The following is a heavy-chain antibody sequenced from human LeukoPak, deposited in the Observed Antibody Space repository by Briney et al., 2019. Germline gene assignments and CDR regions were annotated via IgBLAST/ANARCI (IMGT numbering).Heavy chain of an antibody. CDR2: INSDGGST. J-gene: IGHJ4*02. V-gene: IGHV3-74*01. CDR1: GFXFSSYW. CDR3: ARVISGVGGSDY. D-gene: IGHD1-26*01. Sequence: PGGSLRLSCAASGFXFSSYWMHWVRQAPGKGLVWVSRINSDGGSTNYADSVKGRFTVSRDNAKNTLYLQMNSLRAEDTAVYYFARVISGVGGSDYWGQGTLVTVSS.